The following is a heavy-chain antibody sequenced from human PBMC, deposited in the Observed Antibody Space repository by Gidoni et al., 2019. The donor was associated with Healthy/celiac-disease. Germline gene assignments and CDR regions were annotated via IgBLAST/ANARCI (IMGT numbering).Heavy chain of an antibody. CDR1: GGTFSSSA. CDR3: ASYSSSSRSPYYYGMDV. Sequence: QVQLVQSGAEVKKPGSSVKVSCKASGGTFSSSAIRWVRPAPGQGLEWMGGIIPIFGTANYAQKFQGRVTITADESTSTAYMELSSLRSEDTAVYYCASYSSSSRSPYYYGMDVWGQGTTVTVSS. CDR2: IIPIFGTA. D-gene: IGHD6-6*01. V-gene: IGHV1-69*01. J-gene: IGHJ6*02.